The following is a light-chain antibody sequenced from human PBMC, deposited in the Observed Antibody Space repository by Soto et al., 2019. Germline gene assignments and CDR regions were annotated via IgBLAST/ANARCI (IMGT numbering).Light chain of an antibody. V-gene: IGKV1-39*01. J-gene: IGKJ1*01. CDR1: QSISSY. CDR3: QQSYSSPWT. CDR2: AAS. Sequence: DIQMTQPPSSLSASLGDRVTITCRASQSISSYLNWYQQKPGKAPRLLIYAASSLQSGVPSRFSGSGSGTDFTLTIRSLEPEDLATYYCQQSYSSPWTFGQGPKVDI.